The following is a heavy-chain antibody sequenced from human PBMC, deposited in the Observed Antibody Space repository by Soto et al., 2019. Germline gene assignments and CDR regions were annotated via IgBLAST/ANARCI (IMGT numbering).Heavy chain of an antibody. CDR3: AKDYYDSSGYYPDFFDY. CDR2: ISYDGSNK. J-gene: IGHJ4*02. CDR1: GFTFSSYG. V-gene: IGHV3-30*18. D-gene: IGHD3-22*01. Sequence: GGSLRLSCAASGFTFSSYGMPWARQAPAKGLEWVAVISYDGSNKYYADSVKGRFTISRDNSKNTLYLQMNSLRAEDTALYYCAKDYYDSSGYYPDFFDYWGQGTLGTVSS.